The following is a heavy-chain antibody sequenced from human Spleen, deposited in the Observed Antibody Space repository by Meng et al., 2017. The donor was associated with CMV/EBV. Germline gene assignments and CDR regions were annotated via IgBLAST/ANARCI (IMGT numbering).Heavy chain of an antibody. J-gene: IGHJ4*02. V-gene: IGHV5-51*01. Sequence: CKSSGYSFTGYWIGWVRQMPGKGLEWMGIIYPGGSDTRYSPSFQGQVTISADKSISTAYLQWSSLKASDTAMYYCARLVAAEKPIDYWGQGTLVTVSS. CDR1: GYSFTGYW. CDR2: IYPGGSDT. CDR3: ARLVAAEKPIDY. D-gene: IGHD6-13*01.